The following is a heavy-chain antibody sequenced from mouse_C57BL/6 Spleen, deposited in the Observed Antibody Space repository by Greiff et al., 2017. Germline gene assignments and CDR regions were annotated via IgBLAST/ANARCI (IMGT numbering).Heavy chain of an antibody. V-gene: IGHV5-17*01. CDR2: ISSGSSTI. J-gene: IGHJ2*01. Sequence: EVKLVASGGGLVKPGGSLKLSCAASGFTFSDYGMHWVRQAPEKGLEWVAYISSGSSTIYYADTVKGRFTISRDNAKNTLFLQMTSLRSEDTAMYYCARPGGYYFDYWGQGTTLTVSS. CDR3: ARPGGYYFDY. CDR1: GFTFSDYG.